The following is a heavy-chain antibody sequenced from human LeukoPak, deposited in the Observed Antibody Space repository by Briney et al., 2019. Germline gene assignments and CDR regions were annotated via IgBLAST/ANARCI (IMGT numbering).Heavy chain of an antibody. V-gene: IGHV1-18*01. D-gene: IGHD1-26*01. CDR2: ISAYNGNT. Sequence: ASVKVSCKASGYTFSSNGISWVRQAPGQGLEWMGWISAYNGNTNYAQKLQGRVTMTTDTSTSTAYMELRSLRSDDTAVYYCAYSGSYGGAFDIWGQGTMVTVSS. J-gene: IGHJ3*02. CDR1: GYTFSSNG. CDR3: AYSGSYGGAFDI.